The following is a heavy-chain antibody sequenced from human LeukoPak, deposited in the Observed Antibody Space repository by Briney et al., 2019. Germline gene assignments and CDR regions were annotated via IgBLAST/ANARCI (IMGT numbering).Heavy chain of an antibody. Sequence: GGSLRLSCAASGFTLSSYSMNWVRQAPGKGLEWVSSISSSSSYIYYADSVKGRFTISRDNAKNSLYLQMNSLRAEDTAVYYCARGGEAARGAFDIWGQGTMVTVSS. D-gene: IGHD6-6*01. CDR1: GFTLSSYS. CDR2: ISSSSSYI. J-gene: IGHJ3*02. CDR3: ARGGEAARGAFDI. V-gene: IGHV3-21*01.